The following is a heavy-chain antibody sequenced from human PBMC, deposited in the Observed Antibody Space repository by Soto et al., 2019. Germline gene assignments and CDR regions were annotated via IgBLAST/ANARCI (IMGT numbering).Heavy chain of an antibody. CDR2: INPDSGAT. Sequence: HEHLVQSGAEVKRPGASLKVSCKASGYSFTGYYIHWVRQAPGQGLEWMGWINPDSGATNYAQKFQSRVTLTSDTSISTASMALTRPTSADTAVYYCARGDYGTGGYPFPYFDYWGQGTLVIVSS. D-gene: IGHD2-8*02. CDR1: GYSFTGYY. V-gene: IGHV1-2*02. CDR3: ARGDYGTGGYPFPYFDY. J-gene: IGHJ4*02.